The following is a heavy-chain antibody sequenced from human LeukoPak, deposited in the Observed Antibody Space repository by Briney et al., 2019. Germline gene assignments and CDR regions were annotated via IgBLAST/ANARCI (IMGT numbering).Heavy chain of an antibody. Sequence: ASVKVSCKASGYTFTSYGIGWVRQAPGQGLEWMGWISAYNGNTNYAQKLQGRVTMTTDTSTSTAYMELRSLRSDDTAVYYCARSGYSYGSAYYYYYYMDVWGKGTTVTVSS. J-gene: IGHJ6*03. V-gene: IGHV1-18*01. CDR1: GYTFTSYG. CDR3: ARSGYSYGSAYYYYYYMDV. D-gene: IGHD5-18*01. CDR2: ISAYNGNT.